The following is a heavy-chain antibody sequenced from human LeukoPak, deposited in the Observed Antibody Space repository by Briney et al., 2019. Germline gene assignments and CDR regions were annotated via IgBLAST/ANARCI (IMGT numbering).Heavy chain of an antibody. CDR1: GFTFSTFG. J-gene: IGHJ4*02. V-gene: IGHV3-30*18. Sequence: GGSLRLSCSASGFTFSTFGMHWVRQAPGKGLEWVAVISYDGTYKYYAGSVRGRFTVSRHDSKNTLYLQTNSLRAEDTAVYYCAKDRDSSWYSGCFDYWGQGTLVTVSS. CDR3: AKDRDSSWYSGCFDY. CDR2: ISYDGTYK. D-gene: IGHD6-13*01.